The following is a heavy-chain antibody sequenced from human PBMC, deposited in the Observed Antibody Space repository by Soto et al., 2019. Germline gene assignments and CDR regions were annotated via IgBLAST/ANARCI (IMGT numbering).Heavy chain of an antibody. CDR1: GFTFSSYA. V-gene: IGHV3-23*01. CDR3: AKDLPKRPTGTTPPGAFDI. J-gene: IGHJ3*02. CDR2: ISGSGGST. Sequence: GGSLRLSCAASGFTFSSYAMSWVRQAPGKGLEWVSAISGSGGSTYYADSVKGRFTISRDNSKNTLYLQMNSLRAEDTAVYYCAKDLPKRPTGTTPPGAFDIWGQGTMVTVSS. D-gene: IGHD1-1*01.